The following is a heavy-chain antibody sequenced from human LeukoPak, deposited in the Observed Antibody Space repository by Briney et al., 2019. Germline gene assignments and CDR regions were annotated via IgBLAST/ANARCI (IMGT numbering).Heavy chain of an antibody. J-gene: IGHJ4*02. CDR2: ISYDGSNK. CDR3: AREMYSSSYPTFDY. CDR1: GFIFSSYA. Sequence: PGGSLRLSCAASGFIFSSYAMHWVRQAPGKGLEWVAVISYDGSNKYYADSVKGRFTISRDNAKNSLYLQMNSLRAEDTAVYYCAREMYSSSYPTFDYWGQGTLVTVSS. D-gene: IGHD6-13*01. V-gene: IGHV3-30*04.